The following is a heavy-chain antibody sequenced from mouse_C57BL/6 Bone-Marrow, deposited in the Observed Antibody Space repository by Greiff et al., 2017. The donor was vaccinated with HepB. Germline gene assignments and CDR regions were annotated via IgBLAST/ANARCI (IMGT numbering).Heavy chain of an antibody. Sequence: EVQLQQSGAELVRPGSSVKMSCKTSGYTFTSYGINWVKQRPGQGLEWIGYICIGNGYTEYNEKFKGKATLTSDTSSSTAYMQLSSLTSEDSAIYFCARSNDGYYLFAYWGQGTLVTVSA. V-gene: IGHV1-58*01. D-gene: IGHD2-3*01. CDR1: GYTFTSYG. CDR2: ICIGNGYT. CDR3: ARSNDGYYLFAY. J-gene: IGHJ3*01.